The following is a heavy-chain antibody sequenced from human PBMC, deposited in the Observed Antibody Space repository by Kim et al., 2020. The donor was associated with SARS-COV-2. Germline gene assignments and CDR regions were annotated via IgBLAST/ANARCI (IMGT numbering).Heavy chain of an antibody. CDR1: GGSISSSNW. Sequence: SETLSLTCAVSGGSISSSNWWSWVRQPPGKGLEWIGEIYHSGSTNYNPSLKSRVTISVDKSKNQFSLKLSSVTAADTAVYYCARDQQLVGDYYYYGMDVWGQGTTVTVSS. V-gene: IGHV4-4*02. CDR2: IYHSGST. CDR3: ARDQQLVGDYYYYGMDV. D-gene: IGHD6-13*01. J-gene: IGHJ6*02.